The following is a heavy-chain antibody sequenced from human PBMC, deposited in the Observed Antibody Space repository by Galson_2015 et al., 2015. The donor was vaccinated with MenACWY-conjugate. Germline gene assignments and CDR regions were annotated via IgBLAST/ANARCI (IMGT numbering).Heavy chain of an antibody. Sequence: SLTCTVSGGSISSSSYYWDWIRQPPGRGLEWIGTIYYSGSTYYNSSLKSRVTISVDTSQNQFSLNLSSVTAADTAMYYCARHDRTAPARSGAFDIWGRGTMATVSS. CDR3: ARHDRTAPARSGAFDI. D-gene: IGHD2-2*01. V-gene: IGHV4-39*01. CDR1: GGSISSSSYY. CDR2: IYYSGST. J-gene: IGHJ3*02.